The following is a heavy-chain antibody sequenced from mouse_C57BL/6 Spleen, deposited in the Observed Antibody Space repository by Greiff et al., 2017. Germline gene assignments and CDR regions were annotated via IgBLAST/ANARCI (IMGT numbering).Heavy chain of an antibody. Sequence: QVQLQQPGAELVRPGTSVKLSCKASGYTFTSYWMHWVKQRPGQGLEWIGVIDPSDSYTNYNQKFKGKATLTVDTSSSTAYMQLSSLTSEDSADYYSARGATAVFDYWGQGTTLTVSS. J-gene: IGHJ2*01. CDR3: ARGATAVFDY. CDR2: IDPSDSYT. D-gene: IGHD1-1*01. CDR1: GYTFTSYW. V-gene: IGHV1-59*01.